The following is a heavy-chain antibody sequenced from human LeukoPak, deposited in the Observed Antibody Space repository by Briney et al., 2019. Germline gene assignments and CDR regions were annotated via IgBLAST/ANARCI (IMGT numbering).Heavy chain of an antibody. CDR3: ASMGIAAAGLSYYFDY. V-gene: IGHV3-7*01. J-gene: IGHJ4*02. D-gene: IGHD6-13*01. Sequence: HPGGSLRLSCAASGFTFSSYWMSWVRQAPGKGLEWVANIKQDGSEEYYVDSVKGRFTISRDNAKNSLYLQMNSLRAEDTAVYYCASMGIAAAGLSYYFDYWGQGTLVTVSS. CDR2: IKQDGSEE. CDR1: GFTFSSYW.